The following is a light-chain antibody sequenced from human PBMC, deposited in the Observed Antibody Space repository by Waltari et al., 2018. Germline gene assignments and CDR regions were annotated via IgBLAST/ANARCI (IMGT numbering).Light chain of an antibody. J-gene: IGLJ2*01. CDR1: NPTIGRKP. CDR3: AAWDVRLNAVV. Sequence: QSVLTHPPSASGTPGQTVTISFSVSNPTIGRKPVIWYQQLPGSAPKLLIYSNDRRRSGVPDRFSGSKSGNSASLAITGLQSEDEADYHCAAWDVRLNAVVFGGGTKLTVL. CDR2: SND. V-gene: IGLV1-44*01.